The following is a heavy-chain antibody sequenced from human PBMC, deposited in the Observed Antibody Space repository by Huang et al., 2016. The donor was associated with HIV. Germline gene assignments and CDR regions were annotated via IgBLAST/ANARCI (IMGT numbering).Heavy chain of an antibody. CDR1: GGSISSGGHS. Sequence: QVQLQESGPGLVKPSQTLSLICSVSGGSISSGGHSWSWIRQSPGKGLEWMGSIYYNGRTYSNPSVQSRRSIAGDTSKNQFSLRLSCVTATDTAVYLCARGLRYSGAPYMDVWGKGTSVTVSS. CDR2: IYYNGRT. J-gene: IGHJ6*03. V-gene: IGHV4-30-4*08. CDR3: ARGLRYSGAPYMDV. D-gene: IGHD3-10*01.